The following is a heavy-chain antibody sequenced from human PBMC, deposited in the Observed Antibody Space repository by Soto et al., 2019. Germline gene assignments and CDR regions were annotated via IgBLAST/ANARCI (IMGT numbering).Heavy chain of an antibody. J-gene: IGHJ4*02. D-gene: IGHD3-22*01. CDR1: GASISTYY. CDR3: ARAGDSSGYYYVFDY. Sequence: SETLSLTCTVSGASISTYYWSWIRQTPGKGLELIGYIYSSGTTDYNPSLTSRVTISVDASNNQFSLRLTSVTAADTAVYYCARAGDSSGYYYVFDYWGQGTQVTVSS. V-gene: IGHV4-59*01. CDR2: IYSSGTT.